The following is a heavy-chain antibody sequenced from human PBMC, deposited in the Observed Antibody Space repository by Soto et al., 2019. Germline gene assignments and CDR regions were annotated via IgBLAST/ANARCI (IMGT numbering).Heavy chain of an antibody. CDR3: ARGITGTVSYYYGMDV. J-gene: IGHJ6*02. CDR2: TIPIFGTA. V-gene: IGHV1-69*12. D-gene: IGHD1-20*01. CDR1: EGTFSSYA. Sequence: QVQLVQSGAEVQKPGSSVKVSCKASEGTFSSYAISWVRQAPGQWLEWRGGTIPIFGTANNAQKFQARVTITADESTSTAYMELSSLRSEDTAVYYCARGITGTVSYYYGMDVWGQGTTVTVSS.